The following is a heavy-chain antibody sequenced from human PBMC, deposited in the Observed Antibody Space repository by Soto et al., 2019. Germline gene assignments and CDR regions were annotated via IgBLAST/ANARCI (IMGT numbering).Heavy chain of an antibody. CDR3: ARQRVYGMDV. CDR2: IYYSGST. V-gene: IGHV4-39*01. J-gene: IGHJ6*02. CDR1: GGSISSSSYY. Sequence: TSETLSLTCTVSGGSISSSSYYWGWIRQPPGKGLEWIGSIYYSGSTYYNPSLKSRVTISVDTSKNQFSLKLSSVTAADTAVYYCARQRVYGMDVWGQGTTVTVSS.